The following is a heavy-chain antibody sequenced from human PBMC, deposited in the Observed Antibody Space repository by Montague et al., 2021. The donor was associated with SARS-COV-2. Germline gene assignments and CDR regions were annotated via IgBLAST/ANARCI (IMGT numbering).Heavy chain of an antibody. J-gene: IGHJ4*02. CDR3: ARFGSGTLEFDL. CDR2: IRTTGHT. Sequence: TLSLTCTVSGASISTGIYYWSWIRQPAGKGLEWIGRIRTTGHTDYNSSLESRVFISVDTSTNQFSLSLTSVTAADTAAYFCARFGSGTLEFDLWGQGTLVTVSS. D-gene: IGHD1-26*01. CDR1: GASISTGIYY. V-gene: IGHV4-61*02.